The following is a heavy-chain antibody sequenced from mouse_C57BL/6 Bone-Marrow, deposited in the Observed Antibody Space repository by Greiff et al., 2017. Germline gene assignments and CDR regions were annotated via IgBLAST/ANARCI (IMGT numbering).Heavy chain of an antibody. D-gene: IGHD1-1*02. J-gene: IGHJ3*01. CDR2: IYPGDGDT. V-gene: IGHV1-82*01. CDR3: ASWWWFSY. CDR1: GYAFSSSW. Sequence: QVQLKESGPELVKPGASVKISCKASGYAFSSSWMNWVKQRPGKGLEWIGRIYPGDGDTNYNGKFKGKATLTADKSSSTAYMQLSSLTSEDSAVYFCASWWWFSYWGQGTLVTVSA.